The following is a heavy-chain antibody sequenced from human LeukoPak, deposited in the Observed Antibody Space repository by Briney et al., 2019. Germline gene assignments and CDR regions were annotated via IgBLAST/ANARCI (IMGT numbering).Heavy chain of an antibody. CDR2: IKSNTDGGTT. CDR1: GFTFRSAW. D-gene: IGHD4-17*01. V-gene: IGHV3-15*01. Sequence: GGSLRLSCAASGFTFRSAWMSWVRQAPGKGLEWVGRIKSNTDGGTTDYAAPVKGRFTISRDDSKNTLSLQMNSLKTEDTAVYYCTTATAVTNDFWGQGTLVTVSS. CDR3: TTATAVTNDF. J-gene: IGHJ4*02.